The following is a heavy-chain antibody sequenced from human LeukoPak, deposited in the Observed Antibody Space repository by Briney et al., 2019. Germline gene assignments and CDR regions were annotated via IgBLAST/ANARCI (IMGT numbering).Heavy chain of an antibody. CDR3: TRPSYYDSRGYSTNGFDI. CDR1: GFTVSDHY. J-gene: IGHJ3*02. D-gene: IGHD3-22*01. Sequence: TGGSLRLSCVASGFTVSDHYIDWVRQAPGKGLEWVGRNRDKSKSYTTDYAASVRGRFTISRDDSKNSLYLQMYSLKTEDTAVYFCTRPSYYDSRGYSTNGFDIWGQGTVVTVSS. V-gene: IGHV3-72*01. CDR2: NRDKSKSYTT.